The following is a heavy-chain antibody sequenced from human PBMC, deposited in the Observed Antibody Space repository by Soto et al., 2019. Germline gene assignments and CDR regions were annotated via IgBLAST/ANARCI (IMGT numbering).Heavy chain of an antibody. D-gene: IGHD3-10*01. CDR2: IYSSGTT. V-gene: IGHV4-39*02. CDR3: TSRRFGFRGVTTMHV. J-gene: IGHJ6*02. Sequence: EAQSVISNDAGGSIGGSNYVMSWIRQSRGTGLEWLGTIYSSGTTYYSPSLKSRITMSLDTSKNHFSLNLGSVTAADTAVYYCTSRRFGFRGVTTMHVWVPGTTVTVS. CDR1: GGSIGGSNYV.